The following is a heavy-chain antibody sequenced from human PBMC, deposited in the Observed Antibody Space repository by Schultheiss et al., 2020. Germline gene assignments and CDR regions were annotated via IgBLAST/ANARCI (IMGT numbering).Heavy chain of an antibody. Sequence: SETLSLTCAVSGGSISGSNWWSWVRQPPGKGLEWIGEIYHSGSTNYNPSLKSRVTISVDTSKNQFSLKLSSVTAADTAVYYCARGGKRRINNWFDPWGQGTLVTVSS. CDR3: ARGGKRRINNWFDP. CDR1: GGSISGSNW. J-gene: IGHJ5*02. D-gene: IGHD2-15*01. V-gene: IGHV4-4*02. CDR2: IYHSGST.